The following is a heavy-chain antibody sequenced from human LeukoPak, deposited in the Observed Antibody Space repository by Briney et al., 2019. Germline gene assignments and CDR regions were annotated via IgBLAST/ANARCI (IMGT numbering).Heavy chain of an antibody. CDR1: GYTFTGYY. V-gene: IGHV1-2*02. CDR2: INPNSGGT. D-gene: IGHD5-24*01. CDR3: ARAHPPEMATISY. J-gene: IGHJ4*02. Sequence: AAVKVSCKASGYTFTGYYMHWVRPAPGQGLEWMGWINPNSGGTNYAQKFQGRVTMTRDTSISTAYTELSRLRSDDTAVYYCARAHPPEMATISYWGQGTLVTVSS.